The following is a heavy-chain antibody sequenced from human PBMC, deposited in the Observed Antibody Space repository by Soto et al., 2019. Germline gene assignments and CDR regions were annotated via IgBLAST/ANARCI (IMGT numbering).Heavy chain of an antibody. D-gene: IGHD3-10*01. CDR2: INAGNGNT. J-gene: IGHJ4*02. V-gene: IGHV1-3*01. CDR1: GYTFTSYA. Sequence: ASVKVSCKASGYTFTSYAMHWVRQAPGQRLEWMGWINAGNGNTKYSQKFQGRVTITRDTSASTAYMELSSLRSEDTAVYYCAREGSVLLWFGELFPLDYWGQGTLVTVSS. CDR3: AREGSVLLWFGELFPLDY.